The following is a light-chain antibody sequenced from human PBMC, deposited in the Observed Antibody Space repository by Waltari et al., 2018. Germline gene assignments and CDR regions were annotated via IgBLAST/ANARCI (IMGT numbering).Light chain of an antibody. Sequence: QSALTQPASVSGSPGQSITISCTGISSDVANYNLVSWYQHLPGKAPKLMIYEGTKRHSGVSIRVSGSKSDNTASLTISGRQAEDEAVYYCCPYAGSSTHVIFGGGTKLTVL. V-gene: IGLV2-23*01. J-gene: IGLJ2*01. CDR3: CPYAGSSTHVI. CDR2: EGT. CDR1: SSDVANYNL.